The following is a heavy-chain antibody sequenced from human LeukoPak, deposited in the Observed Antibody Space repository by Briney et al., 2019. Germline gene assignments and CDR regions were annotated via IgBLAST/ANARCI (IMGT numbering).Heavy chain of an antibody. V-gene: IGHV4-39*07. J-gene: IGHJ4*02. CDR1: GGSISSSTYY. Sequence: SETLSLTCSVSGGSISSSTYYWGWIRQPPGKGLEWIGSIYYSGSTYYNPSLKSRVTISVDTSKNQFSLKLSSVTAADTAVYYCARETGYSSGWYDYWGQGTLVTVSS. D-gene: IGHD6-19*01. CDR3: ARETGYSSGWYDY. CDR2: IYYSGST.